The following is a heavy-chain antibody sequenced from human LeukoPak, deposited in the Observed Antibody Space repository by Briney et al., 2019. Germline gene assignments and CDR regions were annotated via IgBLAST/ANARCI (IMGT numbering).Heavy chain of an antibody. V-gene: IGHV1-18*01. CDR2: ISAYNGNT. Sequence: ASVKVSCKASGYTFTSYGISWVRQAPGQGLEWMGWISAYNGNTNYAQKLQGRVTMTTDTSTSTAYMELRSLRSDGAAVYYCARDAYCTNGACYLRYWGQGTLVTVSS. CDR3: ARDAYCTNGACYLRY. CDR1: GYTFTSYG. J-gene: IGHJ4*02. D-gene: IGHD2-8*01.